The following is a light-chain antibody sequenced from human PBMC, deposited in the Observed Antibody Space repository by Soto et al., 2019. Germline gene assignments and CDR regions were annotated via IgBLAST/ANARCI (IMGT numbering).Light chain of an antibody. Sequence: IVLTQSTGTLSLSRGERATLSCRASQSVSNNYLAWYQQKPGQAPRLLIYGASNRATGIPDRFSGSGSGTDFTLTISRLEPEDFAVYYCQQYGSSGTFGQGTKVDIK. CDR2: GAS. V-gene: IGKV3-20*01. CDR1: QSVSNNY. CDR3: QQYGSSGT. J-gene: IGKJ1*01.